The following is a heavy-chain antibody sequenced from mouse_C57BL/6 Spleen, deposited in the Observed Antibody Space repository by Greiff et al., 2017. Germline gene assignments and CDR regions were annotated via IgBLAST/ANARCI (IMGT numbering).Heavy chain of an antibody. Sequence: EVMLVESEGGLVQPGSSMKLSCTASGFTFSDYYMAWVRQVPEKGLEWVANINYDGSSTYYLDSLKSRFIISRDNAKNILYLQMSSLKSEDTATYYCARDQSYYYGSSYFFYFDYWGQGTTLTVSS. V-gene: IGHV5-16*01. J-gene: IGHJ2*01. CDR1: GFTFSDYY. CDR3: ARDQSYYYGSSYFFYFDY. CDR2: INYDGSST. D-gene: IGHD1-1*01.